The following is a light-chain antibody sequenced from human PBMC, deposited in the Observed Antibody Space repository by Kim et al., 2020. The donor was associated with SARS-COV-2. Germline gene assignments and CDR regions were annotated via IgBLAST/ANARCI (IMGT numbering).Light chain of an antibody. CDR1: SSDVGGYNY. V-gene: IGLV2-8*01. CDR2: EVT. Sequence: EQSVTISCTGTSSDVGGYNYVSWYQQHPGKAPKLMISEVTKRASGVPDRFSGSKSGNTASLTVSGLRAEDEAEYYCSSYAGNLYVFGTGTKVTVL. CDR3: SSYAGNLYV. J-gene: IGLJ1*01.